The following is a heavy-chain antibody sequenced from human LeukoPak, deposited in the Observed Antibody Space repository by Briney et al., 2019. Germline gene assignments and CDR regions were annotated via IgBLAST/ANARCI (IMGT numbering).Heavy chain of an antibody. CDR1: GGSFGGYY. D-gene: IGHD6-13*01. CDR2: INHSGST. J-gene: IGHJ6*02. Sequence: SETLSLTCAVYGGSFGGYYWSWIRQPPGKGLEWIGEINHSGSTNYNPSLKSRVTISVDTSKNQFSLKLSSVTAADTAVYYCARVRRGSSWTKDYYYYGMDVWGQGTTVTVSS. V-gene: IGHV4-34*01. CDR3: ARVRRGSSWTKDYYYYGMDV.